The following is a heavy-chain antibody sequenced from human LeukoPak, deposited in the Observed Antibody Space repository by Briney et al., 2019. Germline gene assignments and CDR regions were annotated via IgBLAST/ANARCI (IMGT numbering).Heavy chain of an antibody. V-gene: IGHV4-31*03. J-gene: IGHJ5*02. Sequence: PSETLSLTCTVSGGSISSGGYYWSWIRQHPGKGLEWIGYIYYSGSTYYNPSLKSRVTISVHTSKNQFSLKLSSVTAADTAVYYCARALVAAAARPMLEPTNWFDPWGQGTLVTVSS. CDR1: GGSISSGGYY. CDR2: IYYSGST. CDR3: ARALVAAAARPMLEPTNWFDP. D-gene: IGHD6-6*01.